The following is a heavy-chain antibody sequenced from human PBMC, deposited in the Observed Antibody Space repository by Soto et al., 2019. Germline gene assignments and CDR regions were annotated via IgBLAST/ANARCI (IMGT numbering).Heavy chain of an antibody. CDR3: ARDDYGGNGYFQH. J-gene: IGHJ1*01. D-gene: IGHD4-17*01. CDR1: GGSISSYY. CDR2: IYYSGST. Sequence: SETLSLTCTVSGGSISSYYWSWIRQPPGKGLEWIGYIYYSGSTNYNPSLKSRVTISVDTSKNQFSLKLSSVTAADTAVYYCARDDYGGNGYFQHWGQGTLVTVSS. V-gene: IGHV4-59*01.